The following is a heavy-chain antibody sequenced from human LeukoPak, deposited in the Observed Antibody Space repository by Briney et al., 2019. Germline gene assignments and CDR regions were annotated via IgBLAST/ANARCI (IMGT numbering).Heavy chain of an antibody. CDR3: ARVPRHIIVGATTTPDY. CDR2: ISSSSSCI. J-gene: IGHJ4*02. V-gene: IGHV3-21*01. D-gene: IGHD1-26*01. CDR1: GFTFSSYS. Sequence: GGSLRLSCAAAGFTFSSYSMNWVRQAPGKGLEWVSSISSSSSCIYYADSVKGRFTISRDNAKNSLYLQMNSLRAEDTAVYYCARVPRHIIVGATTTPDYWGQGTLVTVSS.